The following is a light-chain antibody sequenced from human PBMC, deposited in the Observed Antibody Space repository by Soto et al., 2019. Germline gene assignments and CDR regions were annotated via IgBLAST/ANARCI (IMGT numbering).Light chain of an antibody. CDR1: QDINNH. V-gene: IGKV1-33*01. CDR2: DAF. J-gene: IGKJ4*01. CDR3: QQSVGLPV. Sequence: DLQMTQSPSSLSASVGDRVTVTCQASQDINNHLNWYQQRPGKVPKLLIYDAFNLETGVPSRFSGGRSGTDFTLTISSLQPEDIATYYCQQSVGLPVFGGGTKVEIK.